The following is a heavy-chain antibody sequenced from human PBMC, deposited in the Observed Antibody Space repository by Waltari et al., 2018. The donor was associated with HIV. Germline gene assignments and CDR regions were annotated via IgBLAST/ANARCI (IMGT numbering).Heavy chain of an antibody. J-gene: IGHJ4*02. CDR3: AKDLKYGSSSYYFDY. Sequence: QVQLVEAGGGVVQPGGSLRRACAASGFTFGSYGMNWVGQAPGKGLEGVAFIRHGVSNNNYADVVKGRFTISRDNSKNTLYLQMNSLGAEDTAVYYCAKDLKYGSSSYYFDYWGQGTLVTVSS. V-gene: IGHV3-30*02. CDR2: IRHGVSNN. CDR1: GFTFGSYG. D-gene: IGHD6-6*01.